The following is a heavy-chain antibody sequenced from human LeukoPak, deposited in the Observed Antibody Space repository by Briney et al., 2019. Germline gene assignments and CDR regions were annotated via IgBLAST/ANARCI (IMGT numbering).Heavy chain of an antibody. D-gene: IGHD3-10*01. Sequence: PSETLSLTCTVSGGSISSSSYYWGWIRQPPGKGLEWIGSIYYSGSTYYNPSLKSRVTISVDTSKNQFSLKLSSVTAADTAVYYCASSGSDELWFGEGNWFDPWGQGTLVTVSS. CDR2: IYYSGST. CDR3: ASSGSDELWFGEGNWFDP. J-gene: IGHJ5*02. V-gene: IGHV4-39*07. CDR1: GGSISSSSYY.